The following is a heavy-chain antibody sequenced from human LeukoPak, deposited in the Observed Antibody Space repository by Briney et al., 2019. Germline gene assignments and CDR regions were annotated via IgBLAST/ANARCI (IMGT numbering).Heavy chain of an antibody. Sequence: GASVKVSCKASGYTFTSYGISWVRQAPGQGLEWMGWISAYNGNTNYAQKLQGRVTMTTDTSTSTAYMELRSLRSDDTAVYYCARDSSVIAAAGIVWFDPWGQGTLVTVSS. CDR2: ISAYNGNT. CDR3: ARDSSVIAAAGIVWFDP. J-gene: IGHJ5*02. V-gene: IGHV1-18*01. CDR1: GYTFTSYG. D-gene: IGHD6-13*01.